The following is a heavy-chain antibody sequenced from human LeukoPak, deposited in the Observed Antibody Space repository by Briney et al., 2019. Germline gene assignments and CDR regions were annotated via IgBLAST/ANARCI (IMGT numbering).Heavy chain of an antibody. CDR3: AKGGDGYSNDAFDI. V-gene: IGHV3-23*01. Sequence: GGSLRLSCAASGFIFSSYSMNWVRQAPGKGLEWVSAISGSGGSTYYADSVKGRFTISRDNSKNTLYLQMNSLRAEDTAVYYCAKGGDGYSNDAFDIWGQGTMVTVSS. J-gene: IGHJ3*02. CDR1: GFIFSSYS. D-gene: IGHD5-24*01. CDR2: ISGSGGST.